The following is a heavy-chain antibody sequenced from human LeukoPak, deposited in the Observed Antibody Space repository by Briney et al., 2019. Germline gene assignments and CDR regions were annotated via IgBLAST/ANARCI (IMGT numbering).Heavy chain of an antibody. CDR2: IYTSGST. Sequence: SETLSLTCTVSGGSISSYYWSWIRQPAGKGLEWIGRIYTSGSTNYNPSLKSRVTMSVDTSKNQFSLKLSSVTAADTAVYYCARDVPICSSTSCYMKRPWGNWFDPWGQGTLVTVSS. CDR3: ARDVPICSSTSCYMKRPWGNWFDP. CDR1: GGSISSYY. V-gene: IGHV4-4*07. D-gene: IGHD2-2*02. J-gene: IGHJ5*02.